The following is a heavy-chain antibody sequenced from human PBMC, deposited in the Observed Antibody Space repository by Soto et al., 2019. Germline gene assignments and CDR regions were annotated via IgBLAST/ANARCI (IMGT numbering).Heavy chain of an antibody. V-gene: IGHV4-39*01. CDR1: GGSISSSSYY. D-gene: IGHD4-4*01. CDR3: ARLHSNYVQFRPDY. Sequence: QLQLQESGPGLVKPSETLSLTCTVSGGSISSSSYYWGWIRQPPGKGLEWIGSIYYSGSTYYNPSLKSRVTISVDTSKNQFSLKLSSVTAADTAVYYCARLHSNYVQFRPDYWGQGTLVTVSS. J-gene: IGHJ4*02. CDR2: IYYSGST.